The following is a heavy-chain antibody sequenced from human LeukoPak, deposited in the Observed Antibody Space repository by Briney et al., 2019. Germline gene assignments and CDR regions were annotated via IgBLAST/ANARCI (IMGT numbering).Heavy chain of an antibody. CDR2: IKQDGSEK. J-gene: IGHJ4*02. CDR1: GFTFSSYW. V-gene: IGHV3-7*01. Sequence: PGGPLRLSCAASGFTFSSYWMSWVRQAPGKGLEWVANIKQDGSEKYYVDSVKGRFTISRDNAKNSLYLQMNSLRAEDTAVYYCARDFPFRIAAAGTWDLGGQGTLVTVSS. CDR3: ARDFPFRIAAAGTWDL. D-gene: IGHD6-13*01.